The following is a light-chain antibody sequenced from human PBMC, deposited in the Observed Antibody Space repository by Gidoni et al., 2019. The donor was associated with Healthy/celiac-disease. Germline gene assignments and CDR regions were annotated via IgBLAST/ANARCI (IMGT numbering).Light chain of an antibody. J-gene: IGLJ3*02. V-gene: IGLV1-44*01. CDR2: SNN. Sequence: QSVLTPPPSASGTPGQRVTISCSGSSSNIGSNTVNWYQQLPGTAPKLLIYSNNQRPSGVPDRFSGSKSGTSASLAISGRQSEDEADYYWAAWDDSLNGSWVFGGGTKLTVL. CDR1: SSNIGSNT. CDR3: AAWDDSLNGSWV.